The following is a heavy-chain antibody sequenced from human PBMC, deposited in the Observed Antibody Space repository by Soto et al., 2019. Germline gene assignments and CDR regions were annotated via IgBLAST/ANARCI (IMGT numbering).Heavy chain of an antibody. V-gene: IGHV3-73*02. CDR1: GFSFSGSA. J-gene: IGHJ4*02. Sequence: EVQLGESGGGLVQSGGSLQLSCTASGFSFSGSAIHGVRQASWKGVARVVRIRSTRNDYATAYAASLKGRVAISRDASNSTAYLQINSLKTDYTAVYYCMRHGGYHTETADYWGQGTLFTVPS. CDR2: IRSTRNDYAT. CDR3: MRHGGYHTETADY. D-gene: IGHD5-12*01.